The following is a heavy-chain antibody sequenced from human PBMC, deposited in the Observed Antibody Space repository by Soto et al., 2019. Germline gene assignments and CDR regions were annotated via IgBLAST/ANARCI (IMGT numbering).Heavy chain of an antibody. Sequence: QVQLQESRPGLVKASETLSLSCTVSGHSISADYWSWIRQPAGKRLEWIGRVDASGNTNYNPSLKSRVTMSVATSKNQFLIKVGSVTAADTAMDFCARDVGGAVVPHWFDPWGQGALVPVSS. CDR2: VDASGNT. V-gene: IGHV4-4*07. CDR3: ARDVGGAVVPHWFDP. D-gene: IGHD3-22*01. J-gene: IGHJ5*02. CDR1: GHSISADY.